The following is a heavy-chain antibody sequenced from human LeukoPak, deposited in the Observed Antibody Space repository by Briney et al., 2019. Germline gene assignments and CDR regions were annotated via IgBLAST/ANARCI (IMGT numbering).Heavy chain of an antibody. CDR1: GYFISSGYY. Sequence: PSETLSLTCTVSGYFISSGYYWGWIRQPPGKGLQWIGSIHHSGSTYYNPSLKSRVTISVDTSKNQFSLKLSSVTAADTAVYYCARRYSSGYYKIDYWGQGTLVTVSS. CDR3: ARRYSSGYYKIDY. CDR2: IHHSGST. D-gene: IGHD3-22*01. V-gene: IGHV4-38-2*02. J-gene: IGHJ4*02.